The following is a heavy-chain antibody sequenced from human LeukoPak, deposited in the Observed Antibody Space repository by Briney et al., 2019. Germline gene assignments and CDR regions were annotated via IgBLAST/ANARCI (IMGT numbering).Heavy chain of an antibody. CDR3: ARRGWAYYYYYMDV. D-gene: IGHD3-10*01. J-gene: IGHJ6*03. CDR2: IYYSGST. CDR1: GGSISRSSYY. Sequence: KSSETLSLTCTVSGGSISRSSYYWGWIRQPPGKGLEWIGTIYYSGSTYYNSSLKSRVTISVDKSKNQFSLRLSSVTAADTAVYYCARRGWAYYYYYMDVWGKGTTVTISS. V-gene: IGHV4-39*01.